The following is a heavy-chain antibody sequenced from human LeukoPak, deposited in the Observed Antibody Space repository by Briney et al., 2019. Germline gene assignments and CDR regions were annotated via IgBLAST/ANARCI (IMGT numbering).Heavy chain of an antibody. Sequence: GGSLRLSCAASGFTFSSYALNWVRQAPGKGLEWVAVISYDGSNKYYADSVKGRFTISRDNSKNTLYLQMNSLRAEDTAVYYCATPLDYWGQGTLVTVSS. J-gene: IGHJ4*02. CDR2: ISYDGSNK. CDR3: ATPLDY. V-gene: IGHV3-30-3*01. CDR1: GFTFSSYA.